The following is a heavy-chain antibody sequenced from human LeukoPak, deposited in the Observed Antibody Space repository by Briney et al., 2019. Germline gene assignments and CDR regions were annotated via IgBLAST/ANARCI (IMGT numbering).Heavy chain of an antibody. CDR3: ARDRGMWVTGTTNWFDP. CDR2: IYTSGST. D-gene: IGHD1-7*01. V-gene: IGHV4-4*07. CDR1: GGSISSYY. J-gene: IGHJ5*02. Sequence: SETLSLTCTVSGGSISSYYWNWIRQPAGKGLEWIGRIYTSGSTNYNPSLKSRVTMSVDTSKNQFSLKLSSVTAADTAVYYCARDRGMWVTGTTNWFDPWGQGTLVTVSS.